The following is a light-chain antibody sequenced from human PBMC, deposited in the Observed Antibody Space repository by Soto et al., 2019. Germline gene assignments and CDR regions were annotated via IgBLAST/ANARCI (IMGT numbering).Light chain of an antibody. CDR2: WGS. V-gene: IGKV2-28*01. CDR1: QSLLHSNGYTY. J-gene: IGKJ1*01. Sequence: DIVMTQSPLSLPVTAGEPASVSCRSSQSLLHSNGYTYLDWYLQKPGQSPQLLIYWGSNRASGVPDRFSGSGSGTDFTLKICRVEAEDVGVYYCMQALQTPWTFGQGTKVDIK. CDR3: MQALQTPWT.